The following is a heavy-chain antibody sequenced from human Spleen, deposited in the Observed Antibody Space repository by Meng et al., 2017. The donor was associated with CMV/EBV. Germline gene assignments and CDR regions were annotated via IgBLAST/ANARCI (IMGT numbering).Heavy chain of an antibody. J-gene: IGHJ4*02. Sequence: SLTCALYGGSFSDYSWSWIRQPPGKGLEWIGGINHIGSNNYNPSLKSRVTMSLDTSKNQFSLKLRSVTAADTAVYYCVRGGIATRPNYWGQGTLVTVSS. CDR1: GGSFSDYS. D-gene: IGHD6-6*01. V-gene: IGHV4-34*01. CDR2: INHIGSN. CDR3: VRGGIATRPNY.